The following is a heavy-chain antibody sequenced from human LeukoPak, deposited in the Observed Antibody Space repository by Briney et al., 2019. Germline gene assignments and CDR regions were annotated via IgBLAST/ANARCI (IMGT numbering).Heavy chain of an antibody. CDR1: GFTFRTYN. Sequence: PGGSLRLSCAPSGFTFRTYNMNWVRQAPGRGLEWVAVIWYDGSNIYYADSVKGRFTIPRDNSKNTLYQQMNSLRAEDTAVYYCAREGNIVVVPAAIGSYFDPWGEGTLVTVSS. V-gene: IGHV3-33*08. CDR3: AREGNIVVVPAAIGSYFDP. J-gene: IGHJ5*02. CDR2: IWYDGSNI. D-gene: IGHD2-2*01.